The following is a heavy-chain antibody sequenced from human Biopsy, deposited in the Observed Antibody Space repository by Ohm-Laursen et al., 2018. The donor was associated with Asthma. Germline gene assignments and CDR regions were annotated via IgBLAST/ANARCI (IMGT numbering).Heavy chain of an antibody. J-gene: IGHJ4*02. CDR1: GYTFTSYD. V-gene: IGHV7-4-1*02. D-gene: IGHD3-22*01. CDR3: ARMISYYHEMRAPFFDY. Sequence: SVKVSCKASGYTFTSYDINWVRQATGQGLEWMGWMNTNTGNPTYAQGFTGRFVFSLDTSVNTAHLQISSLKAEDTAVYYCARMISYYHEMRAPFFDYWGQGTLVTVSS. CDR2: MNTNTGNP.